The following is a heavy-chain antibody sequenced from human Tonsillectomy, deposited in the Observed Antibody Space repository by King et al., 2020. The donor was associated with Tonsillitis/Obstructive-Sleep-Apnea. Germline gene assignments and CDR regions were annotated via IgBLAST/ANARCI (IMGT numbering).Heavy chain of an antibody. CDR3: TRTVEMATIGYYYYMDV. CDR1: GFTFGDYA. CDR2: IRSKPYGGTT. V-gene: IGHV3-49*05. D-gene: IGHD5-24*01. Sequence: VQLVESGGGLVKPGRSLRLSCTASGFTFGDYAMSWFRQAPGKGLEWVGFIRSKPYGGTTEYAASVKGRFTISRDDSKSIAYLQMKSLKTEDTAVYYCTRTVEMATIGYYYYMDVWGKGTTVTVSS. J-gene: IGHJ6*03.